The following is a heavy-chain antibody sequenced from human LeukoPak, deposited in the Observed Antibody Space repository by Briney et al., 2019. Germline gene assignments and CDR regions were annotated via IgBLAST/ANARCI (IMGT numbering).Heavy chain of an antibody. Sequence: SETLSLTCAVSGGSISSSSYYWGWIRQPPGKGLEWIGSIYYSGSTYYNPSLKSRVTISVDTSKNQFSLKLSSVTAADTAVYYCASGREYDFWSGYLYYFDYWGQGTLVTVSS. V-gene: IGHV4-39*07. J-gene: IGHJ4*02. CDR2: IYYSGST. D-gene: IGHD3-3*01. CDR1: GGSISSSSYY. CDR3: ASGREYDFWSGYLYYFDY.